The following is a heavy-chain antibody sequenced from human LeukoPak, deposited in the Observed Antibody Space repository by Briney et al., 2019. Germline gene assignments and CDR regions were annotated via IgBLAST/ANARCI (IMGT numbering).Heavy chain of an antibody. CDR2: IIPIFGTA. CDR1: GGTFSSYA. Sequence: SVKVSCKASGGTFSSYAISWVRQAPGQGLEWMGGIIPIFGTANYAQKLQGRVTMTTDTSTSTAYMELRNLRSDDTAVYYCARDATVVTPKDYWGQGTLVTVSS. D-gene: IGHD4-23*01. V-gene: IGHV1-69*05. J-gene: IGHJ4*02. CDR3: ARDATVVTPKDY.